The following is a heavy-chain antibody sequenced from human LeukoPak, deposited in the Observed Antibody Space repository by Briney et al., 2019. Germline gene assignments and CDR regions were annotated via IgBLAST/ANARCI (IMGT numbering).Heavy chain of an antibody. J-gene: IGHJ6*02. CDR2: IWYDGSNK. D-gene: IGHD6-19*01. V-gene: IGHV3-33*01. CDR3: AGWSYYYYGMDV. Sequence: PGRSLRLSCAASGFTFSSYGMHWVRQASGKGLEWVAVIWYDGSNKYYADSVKGRFTISRDNSKNTLYLQMNSLRAEDTAVYYCAGWSYYYYGMDVWGQGTTVTVSS. CDR1: GFTFSSYG.